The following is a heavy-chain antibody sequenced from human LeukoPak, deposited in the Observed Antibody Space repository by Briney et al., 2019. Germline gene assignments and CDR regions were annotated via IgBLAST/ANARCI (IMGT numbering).Heavy chain of an antibody. D-gene: IGHD4-17*01. CDR2: IKPDGSDK. J-gene: IGHJ5*02. V-gene: IGHV3-7*05. CDR3: AKLPYGDYNHH. Sequence: GGSLRLSCAASGFTFSSHWMSWVRQAPGKGLEWVANIKPDGSDKYYVDSVKGRFTISRDNAKSSLYLQMNSLRAEDTAVYYCAKLPYGDYNHHWGQGTLVTVSS. CDR1: GFTFSSHW.